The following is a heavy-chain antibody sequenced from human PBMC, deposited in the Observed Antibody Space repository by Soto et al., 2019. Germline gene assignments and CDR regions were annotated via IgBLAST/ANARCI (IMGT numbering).Heavy chain of an antibody. CDR3: ARDKIFAADYYCYGMDV. J-gene: IGHJ6*02. CDR1: GFTFSTYA. D-gene: IGHD2-15*01. CDR2: ISYDGSKK. V-gene: IGHV3-30-3*01. Sequence: QVQLVESGGGVVQPGRSLRLSCADSGFTFSTYAMHWVRQAPGKGLEWVAVISYDGSKKYYADSVKGRFTISRDNSKNTLYLQMNSLRAEDTAVYYCARDKIFAADYYCYGMDVWGQGTAVTVSS.